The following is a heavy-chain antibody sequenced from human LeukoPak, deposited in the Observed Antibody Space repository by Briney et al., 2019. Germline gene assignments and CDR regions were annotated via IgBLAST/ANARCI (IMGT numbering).Heavy chain of an antibody. CDR3: ARSQSAYDAFDI. J-gene: IGHJ3*02. V-gene: IGHV3-66*01. CDR2: IYSGGST. CDR1: GFTVSSNY. Sequence: GGSLRLSCAASGFTVSSNYVSWVRQAPGKGLEWVSVIYSGGSTYYADSVKGRFTTSRDNSKNTLYLQINSLRAEDTAVYYCARSQSAYDAFDIWGQGTMVTVSS.